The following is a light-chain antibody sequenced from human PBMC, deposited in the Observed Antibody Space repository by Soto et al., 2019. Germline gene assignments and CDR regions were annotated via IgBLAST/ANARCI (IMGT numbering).Light chain of an antibody. CDR1: QSVSKY. V-gene: IGKV3-11*01. CDR3: QQRSNWPLLT. CDR2: DAS. Sequence: EIVLTQSPATPSLSPGERATLSCRASQSVSKYLAWYQQKPGQAPRFLIYDASNRATGIPARFSGSGSGTDFTLTISSLEPEDFAVYYCQQRSNWPLLTFGGGTKVEIK. J-gene: IGKJ4*01.